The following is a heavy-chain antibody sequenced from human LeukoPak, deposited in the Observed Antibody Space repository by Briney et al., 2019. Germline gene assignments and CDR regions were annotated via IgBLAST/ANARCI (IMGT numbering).Heavy chain of an antibody. CDR2: ISSSSSTI. CDR1: GFTFSSYG. V-gene: IGHV3-48*04. Sequence: GGSLRLSCAASGFTFSSYGMTWVRQAPGKGLEWVSYISSSSSTIYYADSVKGRFTISRDNAKNSLSLQMNSLRVEDTAVYYCVRDPSEASHPYYFDYWGQGTLVTVSS. CDR3: VRDPSEASHPYYFDY. D-gene: IGHD2-2*01. J-gene: IGHJ4*02.